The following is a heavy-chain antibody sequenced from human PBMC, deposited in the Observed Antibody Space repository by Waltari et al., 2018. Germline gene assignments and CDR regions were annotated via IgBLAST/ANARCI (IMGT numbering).Heavy chain of an antibody. Sequence: EVQLVQSGAEVKKPGESLKISCKGSGYSFTSYWIGWVRQMPGKGLEWMGIMYPGDSDTRYSPSFQGQVTSSADKSISTAYLQWSSLKASDTAMYYCARGEPDSSGYYPIQFDYWGQGTLVTVSS. CDR1: GYSFTSYW. V-gene: IGHV5-51*01. CDR2: MYPGDSDT. CDR3: ARGEPDSSGYYPIQFDY. D-gene: IGHD3-22*01. J-gene: IGHJ4*02.